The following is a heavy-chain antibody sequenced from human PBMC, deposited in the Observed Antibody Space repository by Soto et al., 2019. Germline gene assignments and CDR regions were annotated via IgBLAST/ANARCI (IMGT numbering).Heavy chain of an antibody. CDR2: VSYDGRNT. D-gene: IGHD3-22*01. CDR1: GFTFSSYG. Sequence: PGGSLRLSCAASGFTFSSYGMHWVRQAPGKGLEWVAIVSYDGRNTYYADAVKGRFTISRDNSKNTLYLKMNSLRAEDTAVYYCARDLSDSSGYYVMVDCLDYWGQGTLVTVSS. CDR3: ARDLSDSSGYYVMVDCLDY. J-gene: IGHJ4*02. V-gene: IGHV3-30*19.